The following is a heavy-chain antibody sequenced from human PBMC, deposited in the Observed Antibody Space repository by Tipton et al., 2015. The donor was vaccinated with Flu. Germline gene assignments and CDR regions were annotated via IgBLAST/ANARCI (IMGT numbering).Heavy chain of an antibody. CDR2: MSNDGNIE. J-gene: IGHJ4*02. Sequence: SLRLSCVASGFTFSSYALHWVRQAPGKGLEWVAVMSNDGNIEHYADSVKGRFTISRENAKNTLFLQLNSLRPDDTALYYCARHTRVATSNTLFYYFEYWGQGTLVTVSS. D-gene: IGHD2/OR15-2a*01. V-gene: IGHV3-30*04. CDR1: GFTFSSYA. CDR3: ARHTRVATSNTLFYYFEY.